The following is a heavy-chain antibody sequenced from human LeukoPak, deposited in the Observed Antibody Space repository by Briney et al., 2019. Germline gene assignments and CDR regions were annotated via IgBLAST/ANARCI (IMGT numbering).Heavy chain of an antibody. D-gene: IGHD3-22*01. V-gene: IGHV3-23*01. CDR1: GFTFSSYA. CDR3: ARDRWGSGYYYSLDY. CDR2: ISGSGGGT. Sequence: GGSLRLSCAASGFTFSSYAMSWVRQAPRKGLEWVSAISGSGGGTYYADSVKGRFTISRDNSKNTLYLQMNSLRAEDTAVYYCARDRWGSGYYYSLDYWGQGTLVTVSS. J-gene: IGHJ4*02.